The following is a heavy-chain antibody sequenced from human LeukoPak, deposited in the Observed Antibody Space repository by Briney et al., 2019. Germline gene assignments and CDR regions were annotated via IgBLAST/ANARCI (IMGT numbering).Heavy chain of an antibody. CDR3: ARVDIAVAGTIDY. CDR1: GGSISSSSYY. Sequence: SETLSLTCTVSGGSISSSSYYWGWIRQPPGKGLEWIGSIYHSGSTYYNPSLKSRVTISVDTSKNQFSLKLSSVTAADTAVYYCARVDIAVAGTIDYWGQGTLVTVSS. V-gene: IGHV4-39*07. CDR2: IYHSGST. J-gene: IGHJ4*02. D-gene: IGHD6-19*01.